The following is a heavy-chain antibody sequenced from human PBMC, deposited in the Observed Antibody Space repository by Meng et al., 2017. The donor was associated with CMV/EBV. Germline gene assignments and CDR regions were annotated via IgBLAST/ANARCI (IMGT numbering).Heavy chain of an antibody. Sequence: GESLKISCAASGFTFSSYSMNWVRQAPGKGLEWVSSISSSSSYIYYADSVKGRFTISRDNAKNSLYLQMNSLRAEDTAVYYCAREVMADYWGQGTLVTVSS. J-gene: IGHJ4*02. D-gene: IGHD5-24*01. CDR2: ISSSSSYI. CDR1: GFTFSSYS. CDR3: AREVMADY. V-gene: IGHV3-21*01.